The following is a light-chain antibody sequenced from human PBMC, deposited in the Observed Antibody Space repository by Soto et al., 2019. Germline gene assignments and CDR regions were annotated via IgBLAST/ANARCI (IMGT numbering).Light chain of an antibody. CDR3: QQLNSYPPWT. J-gene: IGKJ1*01. V-gene: IGKV1-9*01. CDR1: QDISSY. CDR2: SAS. Sequence: DVQLTQSPSFLSASVVGRLTITCRASQDISSYLAWYQQKPGKAPKLLIHSASTVHSGVPLRFSGSGSGTDFTLTISGLQPEDFATYYCQQLNSYPPWTFGQGTKVDIK.